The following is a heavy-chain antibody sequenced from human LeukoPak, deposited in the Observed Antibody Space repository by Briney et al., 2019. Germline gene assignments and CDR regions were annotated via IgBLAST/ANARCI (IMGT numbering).Heavy chain of an antibody. V-gene: IGHV3-33*01. CDR1: GFSFSSYW. CDR3: ARDKGTTCIDN. D-gene: IGHD4-17*01. CDR2: IWSDGSNK. J-gene: IGHJ4*02. Sequence: PGGSLRLSCSASGFSFSSYWMHWVRQAPGKGLEWVAFIWSDGSNKYHADSVKGRFTISRDNSKDTLYLQMDSLRAEDTAVYYCARDKGTTCIDNWGQGALVTVSS.